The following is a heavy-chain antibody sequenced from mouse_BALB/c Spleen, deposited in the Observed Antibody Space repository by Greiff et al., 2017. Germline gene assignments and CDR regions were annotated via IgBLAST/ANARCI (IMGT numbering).Heavy chain of an antibody. J-gene: IGHJ4*01. V-gene: IGHV5-6-3*01. CDR1: GFTFSSYG. Sequence: DVKLVESGGGLVQPGGSLKLSCAASGFTFSSYGMSWVRQTPDKRLELVATINSNGGSTYYPDSVKGRFTISRDNAKNTLYLQMSSLKSEDTAMYYCARGDYDGGYAMDYWGQGTSVTVSS. CDR3: ARGDYDGGYAMDY. D-gene: IGHD2-4*01. CDR2: INSNGGST.